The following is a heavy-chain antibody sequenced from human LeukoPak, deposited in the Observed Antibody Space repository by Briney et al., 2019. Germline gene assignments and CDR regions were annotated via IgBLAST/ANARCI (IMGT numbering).Heavy chain of an antibody. D-gene: IGHD3-16*01. V-gene: IGHV3-20*04. CDR3: ARDGGSNRIFGY. Sequence: GGSLRLSCTASGFTFDDYGMSWVRQAPGKGLEWVSGINWNGGSTGYADSVKGRFTISRDNAKNSLYLQMNSLRAEDTALYYCARDGGSNRIFGYWGQGTLVTVSS. CDR2: INWNGGST. CDR1: GFTFDDYG. J-gene: IGHJ4*02.